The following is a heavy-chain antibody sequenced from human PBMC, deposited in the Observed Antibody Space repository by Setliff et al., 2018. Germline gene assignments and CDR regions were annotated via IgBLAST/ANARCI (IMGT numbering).Heavy chain of an antibody. D-gene: IGHD1-7*01. J-gene: IGHJ4*02. Sequence: HPGGSLRLSCATSGFTFSCYAMAWVRQAPGKGLEWVSGSSGSGYSTYYAESVKGRFTVSRDHSKDTLYLQMNSLRDEDTAIYFCAKSLRGDHWNYGGFGSWGQGALVTVSS. CDR3: AKSLRGDHWNYGGFGS. V-gene: IGHV3-23*01. CDR2: SSGSGYST. CDR1: GFTFSCYA.